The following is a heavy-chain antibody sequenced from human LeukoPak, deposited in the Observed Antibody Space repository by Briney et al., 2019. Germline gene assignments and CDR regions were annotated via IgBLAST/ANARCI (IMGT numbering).Heavy chain of an antibody. Sequence: MASETLSLTCTVSGRSISSSSSYWGWIRQPPGKGVEFIGRIYYSGTTYYNPSLKQQVTISVDTSKNQFSLRLSSVTVADTAVYYCAAHLYPRVYGYWGQGTLVTVSS. CDR1: GRSISSSSSY. D-gene: IGHD3-10*01. CDR2: IYYSGTT. CDR3: AAHLYPRVYGY. V-gene: IGHV4-39*01. J-gene: IGHJ4*02.